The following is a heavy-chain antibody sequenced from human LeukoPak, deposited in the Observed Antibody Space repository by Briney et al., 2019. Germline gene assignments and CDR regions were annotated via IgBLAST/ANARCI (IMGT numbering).Heavy chain of an antibody. J-gene: IGHJ4*02. CDR1: GLTFSNYW. CDR2: ISWNSGSI. CDR3: AKDNRRHYTSGPNPDSLH. Sequence: PGGSLRLSCAASGLTFSNYWMSWVRQAPGKGLEWVSGISWNSGSIDYADSVKGRFTISRDNAKNSLYLQMNSLRVEDTAFYYCAKDNRRHYTSGPNPDSLHWGQGALVTVSS. V-gene: IGHV3-9*01. D-gene: IGHD6-19*01.